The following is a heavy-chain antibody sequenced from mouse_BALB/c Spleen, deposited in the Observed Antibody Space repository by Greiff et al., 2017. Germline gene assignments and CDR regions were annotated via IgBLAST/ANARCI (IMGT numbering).Heavy chain of an antibody. V-gene: IGHV5-17*02. CDR2: ISSGSSTI. CDR1: GFTFSSFG. Sequence: EVKVVESGGGLVQPGGSRKLSCAASGFTFSSFGMHWVRQAPEKGLEWVAYISSGSSTIYYADTVKGRFTISRDNPKNTLFLQMTSLRSEDTAMYYCARGEGDYWGQGTTLTVSS. J-gene: IGHJ2*01. CDR3: ARGEGDY.